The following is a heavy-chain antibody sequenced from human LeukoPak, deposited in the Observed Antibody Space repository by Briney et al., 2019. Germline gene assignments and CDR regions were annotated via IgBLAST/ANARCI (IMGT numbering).Heavy chain of an antibody. Sequence: SVKVSCKASGGTFSSYAISWVRQAPGQGLEWMGGIIPIFGTANYAQKFQGRVTITTDESTSTAYMELSSLRSEDAAVYYCARAVGVRGYDFWSGYPPAGGWFDPWGQGTLVTVSS. CDR1: GGTFSSYA. CDR2: IIPIFGTA. J-gene: IGHJ5*02. V-gene: IGHV1-69*05. D-gene: IGHD3-3*01. CDR3: ARAVGVRGYDFWSGYPPAGGWFDP.